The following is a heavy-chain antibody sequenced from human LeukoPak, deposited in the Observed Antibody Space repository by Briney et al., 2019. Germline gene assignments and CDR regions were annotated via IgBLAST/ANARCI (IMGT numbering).Heavy chain of an antibody. CDR2: ISYDGINK. CDR3: AKGTLPRGYRYGYDLYYFDY. CDR1: GITISSYG. J-gene: IGHJ4*02. D-gene: IGHD5-18*01. Sequence: GTSLRLSCAASGITISSYGMHWVRQAPGKGLEWVAVISYDGINKYYADSVKGRFTISRDNSKNTLYLQMSSLRAEDTAVYYCAKGTLPRGYRYGYDLYYFDYWGQGTLVTVSS. V-gene: IGHV3-30*18.